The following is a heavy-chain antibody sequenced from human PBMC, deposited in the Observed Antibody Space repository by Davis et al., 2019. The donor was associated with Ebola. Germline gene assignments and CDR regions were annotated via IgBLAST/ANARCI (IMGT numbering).Heavy chain of an antibody. D-gene: IGHD2-15*01. CDR2: IYSSGIT. CDR1: GVSIKNNY. Sequence: SETLSLTCSVSGVSIKNNYFSWIRQSPGKGLEWLGYIYSSGITNYNPSLKSRVTITIDTSESQLSLKVSSVTAADTAVYYCAREDASSTSADYWGQGILVTVSS. CDR3: AREDASSTSADY. V-gene: IGHV4-59*01. J-gene: IGHJ4*02.